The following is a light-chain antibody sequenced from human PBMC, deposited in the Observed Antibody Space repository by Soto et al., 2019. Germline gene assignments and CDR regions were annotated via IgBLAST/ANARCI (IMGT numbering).Light chain of an antibody. J-gene: IGLJ1*01. CDR2: AVT. CDR3: IPYKTDDTFL. CDR1: SSDVGGYNY. V-gene: IGLV2-14*01. Sequence: QSVLTQPASVSGSPGQSITISCTGTSSDVGGYNYVSWYQQHPGKAPKLMIYAVTDRPSGVSSRFSGSKSGITASLTISGLQADDEAEYFCIPYKTDDTFLFGTGTKVTVL.